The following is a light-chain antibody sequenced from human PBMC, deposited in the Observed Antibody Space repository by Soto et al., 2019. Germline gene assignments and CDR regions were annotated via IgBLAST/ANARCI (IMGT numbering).Light chain of an antibody. CDR3: SSLATTSTRGV. CDR2: EVT. J-gene: IGLJ1*01. CDR1: SSDVGGYNY. V-gene: IGLV2-14*01. Sequence: QSALTQPASVSGSPGQSITISCTGSSSDVGGYNYVSWYQHHPGKAPKLIIFEVTKRPSGVSNRFSGSKSGNTASLTISGLQAEDEADYYCSSLATTSTRGVFGTGTKLTVL.